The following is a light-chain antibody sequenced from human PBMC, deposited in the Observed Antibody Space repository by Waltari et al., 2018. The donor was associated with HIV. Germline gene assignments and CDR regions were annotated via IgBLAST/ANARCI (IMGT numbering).Light chain of an antibody. CDR3: QQHYTTPYT. Sequence: DIVITQSPDSLALSLGERATINCKSNQSVLYSSNNKNFLAWYQQKSGQRPKLLVYWASTRESGVPDRFSGSGSGTDFTLTISSLQAEDVAVYFCQQHYTTPYTFGQGTKLEIK. V-gene: IGKV4-1*01. CDR1: QSVLYSSNNKNF. CDR2: WAS. J-gene: IGKJ2*01.